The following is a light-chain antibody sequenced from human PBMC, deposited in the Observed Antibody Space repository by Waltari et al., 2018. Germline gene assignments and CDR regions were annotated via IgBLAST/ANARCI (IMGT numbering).Light chain of an antibody. J-gene: IGLJ3*02. Sequence: QSVVTQPPSASGTPGQRVTISCSGSSSNIGDNHVYWYQQVPGTAPKLLVHTNNERPSGVPARFTGSKSGTSASLAIYGLRSEDEADYYSASWDDKLNAWVIGGGTRLTVL. CDR3: ASWDDKLNAWV. CDR2: TNN. V-gene: IGLV1-47*01. CDR1: SSNIGDNH.